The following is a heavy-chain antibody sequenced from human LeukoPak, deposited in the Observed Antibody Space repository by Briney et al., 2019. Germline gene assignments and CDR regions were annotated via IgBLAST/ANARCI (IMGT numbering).Heavy chain of an antibody. CDR2: MNPNSGNT. CDR1: GYTFTSYD. J-gene: IGHJ6*02. Sequence: GASVKVSCKASGYTFTSYDINWVRQATGQGLEWMGWMNPNSGNTGYAQKFQGRVTMTRNTSISTAYMELSSLRSEDTAVYYCARVNYYGSGSYYNPPFYYGMDVWGQGTTVTVSS. CDR3: ARVNYYGSGSYYNPPFYYGMDV. V-gene: IGHV1-8*01. D-gene: IGHD3-10*01.